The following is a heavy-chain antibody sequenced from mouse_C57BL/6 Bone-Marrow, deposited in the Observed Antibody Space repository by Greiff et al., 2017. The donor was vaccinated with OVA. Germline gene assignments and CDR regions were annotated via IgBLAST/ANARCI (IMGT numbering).Heavy chain of an antibody. D-gene: IGHD2-5*01. CDR1: GYTFTSYW. V-gene: IGHV1-64*01. CDR3: ARSYYYSSYCFAY. J-gene: IGHJ3*01. Sequence: QVQLQQPGAELVKPGASVKLSCKASGYTFTSYWMHWVKQRPGQGLEWIGKIHPNSGSTNYNEKFKSKATLTVDKSSSTAYMQLSSLTSEDSAVYYCARSYYYSSYCFAYWGQGTLVTVSA. CDR2: IHPNSGST.